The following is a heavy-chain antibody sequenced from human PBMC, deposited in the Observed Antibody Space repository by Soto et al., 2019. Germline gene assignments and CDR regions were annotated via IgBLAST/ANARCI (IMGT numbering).Heavy chain of an antibody. CDR3: ARGRLDIVATIGVYYFDY. V-gene: IGHV4-34*01. CDR2: INHSGST. Sequence: LPGTLSLTCAVYGGSFSGYYWSWIRQPPGKGLEWIGEINHSGSTNYNPSLKSRVTISVDTSKNQFSLKLSSVTAADTAVYYCARGRLDIVATIGVYYFDYWGKGTLVTVSS. J-gene: IGHJ4*02. CDR1: GGSFSGYY. D-gene: IGHD5-12*01.